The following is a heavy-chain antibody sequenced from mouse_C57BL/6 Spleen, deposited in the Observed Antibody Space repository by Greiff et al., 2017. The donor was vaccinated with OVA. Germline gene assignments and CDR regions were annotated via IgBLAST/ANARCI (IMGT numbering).Heavy chain of an antibody. D-gene: IGHD1-1*01. J-gene: IGHJ2*01. CDR2: IDPSDSYT. CDR1: GYTFTSYW. Sequence: VQLQQSGAELVKPGASVKLSCKASGYTFTSYWMQWVKQRPGQGLEWIGEIDPSDSYTNYNQKFKGKATLTVDTSSSTAYMQLSSLTSEDSAVYYCARRGNDYWGQGTTLTVSS. CDR3: ARRGNDY. V-gene: IGHV1-50*01.